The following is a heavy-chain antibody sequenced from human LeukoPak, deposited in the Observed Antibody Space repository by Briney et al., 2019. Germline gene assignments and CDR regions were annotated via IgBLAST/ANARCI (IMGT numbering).Heavy chain of an antibody. CDR2: IIPILGIA. D-gene: IGHD6-13*01. CDR3: ARVILGSSSPKDTHYYGMDV. Sequence: VASVKVSCKASGGTFSSYAISWVRQASGQGLEWMGRIIPILGIANYAQKFQGRVTITADKSTSTAYMELSSLRSEDTAVYYCARVILGSSSPKDTHYYGMDVWGQGTTVTASS. J-gene: IGHJ6*02. CDR1: GGTFSSYA. V-gene: IGHV1-69*04.